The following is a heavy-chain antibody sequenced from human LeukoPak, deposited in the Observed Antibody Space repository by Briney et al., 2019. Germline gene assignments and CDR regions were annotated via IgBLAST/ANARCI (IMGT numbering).Heavy chain of an antibody. V-gene: IGHV4-34*01. CDR3: ARGIADYYDSSGYFRDYYYMDV. J-gene: IGHJ6*03. Sequence: SETLSLTCAVHGGSFSGYYWSWIRQPPGKGLEWIGEINHSGSTNYSPSLKSRVTISVDTSKNQFSLKLSSVTAADTAVYYCARGIADYYDSSGYFRDYYYMDVWGKGTTVTVSS. CDR2: INHSGST. CDR1: GGSFSGYY. D-gene: IGHD3-22*01.